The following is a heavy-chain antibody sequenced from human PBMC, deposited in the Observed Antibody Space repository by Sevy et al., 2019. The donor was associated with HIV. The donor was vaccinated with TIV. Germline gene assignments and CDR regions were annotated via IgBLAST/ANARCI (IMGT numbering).Heavy chain of an antibody. Sequence: GGSLRLSCEASGFTVSGSYMSWARQAPGKGLEWVSVIYRGGSTYYADSVKDRFTISRDSTRNTLFLQMNSLRAEDTAVYYCARDSSNGWYGYDSWGQGTLVTVSS. J-gene: IGHJ4*02. CDR1: GFTVSGSY. V-gene: IGHV3-66*01. CDR3: ARDSSNGWYGYDS. CDR2: IYRGGST. D-gene: IGHD6-13*01.